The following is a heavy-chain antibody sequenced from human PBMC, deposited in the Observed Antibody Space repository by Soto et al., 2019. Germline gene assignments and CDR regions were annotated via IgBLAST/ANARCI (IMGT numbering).Heavy chain of an antibody. V-gene: IGHV3-23*01. CDR1: GFTFNNCA. CDR3: ARELGYSYDRFDS. CDR2: ISSASGST. D-gene: IGHD5-18*01. Sequence: PGGSLRLSWAASGFTFNNCAMNWVRQAPGKGLEWVSTISSASGSTYYADSVKGRFTVSRDNSKNTLFLQMNSLRVADTAVYYCARELGYSYDRFDSWGQGTPVTVSS. J-gene: IGHJ4*02.